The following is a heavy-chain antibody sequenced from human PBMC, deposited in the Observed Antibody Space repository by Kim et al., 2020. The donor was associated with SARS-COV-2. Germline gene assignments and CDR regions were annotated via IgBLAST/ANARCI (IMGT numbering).Heavy chain of an antibody. Sequence: SETLSLTCTVSGGSISSGDYYWSWIRQPPGKGLEWIGYIYYSGSTYYNPSLKSRVTISVDTSKNQFSLKLSSVTAADTAVYYCARARTTYDFWSGYYIDYWGQGTLVTVSS. J-gene: IGHJ4*02. CDR2: IYYSGST. CDR3: ARARTTYDFWSGYYIDY. D-gene: IGHD3-3*01. CDR1: GGSISSGDYY. V-gene: IGHV4-30-4*01.